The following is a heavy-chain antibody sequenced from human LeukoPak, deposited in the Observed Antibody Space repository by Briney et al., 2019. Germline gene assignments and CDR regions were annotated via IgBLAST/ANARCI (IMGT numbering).Heavy chain of an antibody. CDR3: ARAMDSWFLLDLDY. D-gene: IGHD3-22*01. Sequence: ASVKVSCKASGYTFTGYYIHWVRQAPGQGLERMGWIDPNSGDTKYVQKFQGRVTMTRDTSISTAYMDLSSLRSDDTAMYYCARAMDSWFLLDLDYWGQGTLVTVSS. J-gene: IGHJ4*02. CDR2: IDPNSGDT. V-gene: IGHV1-2*02. CDR1: GYTFTGYY.